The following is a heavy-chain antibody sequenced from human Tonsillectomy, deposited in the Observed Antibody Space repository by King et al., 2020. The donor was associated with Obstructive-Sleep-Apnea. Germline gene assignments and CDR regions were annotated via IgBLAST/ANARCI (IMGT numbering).Heavy chain of an antibody. CDR3: ARAQGCSGGSCAYYFDY. J-gene: IGHJ4*02. Sequence: VQLVESGGGLVQPGGSLRLSCAASGFTFSSYWMHWVRQAPGKGLVWVSRIYSDGSSTSYGDSVKGRCTSSRDNAQNTLYLQMNSLRAEDTAVYYCARAQGCSGGSCAYYFDYWGQGTLVTVSS. CDR2: IYSDGSST. D-gene: IGHD2-15*01. V-gene: IGHV3-74*01. CDR1: GFTFSSYW.